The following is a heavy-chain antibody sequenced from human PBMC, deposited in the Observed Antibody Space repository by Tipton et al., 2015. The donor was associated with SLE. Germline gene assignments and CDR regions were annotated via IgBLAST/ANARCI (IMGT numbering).Heavy chain of an antibody. CDR3: ARGGYYESSGYFDY. Sequence: TLSLTCTVSGGSISSGGYYWSWIRQHPGKGLEWIGYIYHSGSTYYNPSLKSRVTISVDRSRNQFSLKLSSVTAADTAVYYCARGGYYESSGYFDYWGQGTLVTVSS. D-gene: IGHD3-22*01. V-gene: IGHV4-31*03. CDR1: GGSISSGGYY. J-gene: IGHJ4*02. CDR2: IYHSGST.